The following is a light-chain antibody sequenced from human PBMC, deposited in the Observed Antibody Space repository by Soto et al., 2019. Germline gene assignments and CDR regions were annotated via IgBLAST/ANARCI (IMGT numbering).Light chain of an antibody. CDR1: QTVRNNY. CDR2: DAS. V-gene: IGKV3D-20*02. CDR3: QHYNNWPIT. J-gene: IGKJ5*01. Sequence: EIVLTQSPGTLSLSPGEGATLSCRASQTVRNNYLAWYQQKPGQAPRLLIYDASSRATGIPDRFSGTGSGTDFTLTISRLEPEDFAFYFCQHYNNWPITFGQGTRLEIK.